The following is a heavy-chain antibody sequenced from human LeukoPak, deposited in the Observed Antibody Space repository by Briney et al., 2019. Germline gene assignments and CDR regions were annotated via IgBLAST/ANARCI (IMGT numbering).Heavy chain of an antibody. CDR1: GFTFSSYG. V-gene: IGHV3-33*01. D-gene: IGHD1-7*01. Sequence: PGGSLRLSCAASGFTFSSYGMHWVRQAPGKGLERVAVIWYDGSNKYYADSVKGRFTISRDNSKNTLYLQMNSLRAEGTAAYYCARDDRRYNWNYANLAPRYYFDYWGQGTLVTVSS. J-gene: IGHJ4*02. CDR2: IWYDGSNK. CDR3: ARDDRRYNWNYANLAPRYYFDY.